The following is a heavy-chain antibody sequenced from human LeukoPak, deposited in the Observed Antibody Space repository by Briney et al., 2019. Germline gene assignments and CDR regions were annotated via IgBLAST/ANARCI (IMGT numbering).Heavy chain of an antibody. D-gene: IGHD3-22*01. CDR2: ISSSSNSI. CDR3: ARDPWDDVSGFSGDY. CDR1: GLTFSTYG. J-gene: IGHJ4*02. V-gene: IGHV3-48*02. Sequence: GGSLRLSCAASGLTFSTYGMNWVRRAPGKVLEWLSCISSSSNSIYYADSVKGRFTISRDNAKNSLYLQMNSLRDEDTAVYYCARDPWDDVSGFSGDYWGQGTLVTVSS.